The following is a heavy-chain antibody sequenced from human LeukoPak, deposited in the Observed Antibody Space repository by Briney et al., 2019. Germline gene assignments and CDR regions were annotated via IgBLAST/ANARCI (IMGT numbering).Heavy chain of an antibody. D-gene: IGHD2-15*01. CDR1: GGTLNSYS. J-gene: IGHJ6*03. Sequence: EASVKVSCKASGGTLNSYSISWVRQAPGQGLEWMGGIIPVFGTPNYAQKFQGRVTITTDESTSTVYMEVSSLRSVDTAVYYCARVTLDNTPPYFSYMDVWGKGTTVTVSS. CDR2: IIPVFGTP. CDR3: ARVTLDNTPPYFSYMDV. V-gene: IGHV1-69*05.